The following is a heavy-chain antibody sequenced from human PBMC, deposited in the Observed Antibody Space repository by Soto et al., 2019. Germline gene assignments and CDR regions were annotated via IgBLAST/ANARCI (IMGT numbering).Heavy chain of an antibody. CDR1: GYTFTSYY. J-gene: IGHJ5*02. Sequence: ASVKVSCKASGYTFTSYYMHWVRQAPGQGLEWMGIINPSGGSTSYAQKFQGRVTMTRDTSTSTVYMELSSLRSEDTAVYYCARGGPSSGWYFDWFDPWGQGTLVTVS. CDR3: ARGGPSSGWYFDWFDP. V-gene: IGHV1-46*01. CDR2: INPSGGST. D-gene: IGHD6-19*01.